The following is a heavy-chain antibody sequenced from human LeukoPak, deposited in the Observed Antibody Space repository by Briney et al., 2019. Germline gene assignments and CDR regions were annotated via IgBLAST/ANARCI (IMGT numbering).Heavy chain of an antibody. D-gene: IGHD3-3*01. CDR2: IYYSGST. CDR3: ARTYYDFWSPPNYYMDV. V-gene: IGHV4-59*08. CDR1: GGSISSYY. Sequence: SETLSLTCTASGGSISSYYWSWIRQPPGKGLEWIGYIYYSGSTNYSPSLKSRVTISVDTSKNQFSLKLSSVTAADTAVYYCARTYYDFWSPPNYYMDVWGKGTTVTVSS. J-gene: IGHJ6*03.